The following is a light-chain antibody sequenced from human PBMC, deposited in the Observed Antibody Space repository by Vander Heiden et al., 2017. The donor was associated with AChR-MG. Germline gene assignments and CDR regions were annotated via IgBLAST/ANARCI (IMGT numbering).Light chain of an antibody. Sequence: EIVLTQSPGTLSLSPGERATLSCRVSQSVSSSYLAWYQQKPGQAPRLLIYGASSRATGIPDRFSGSGSGTDFTLTISRLEPEDFAVYYCQQYGSSPPRTFGQGTKAEIK. CDR1: QSVSSSY. V-gene: IGKV3-20*01. J-gene: IGKJ1*01. CDR3: QQYGSSPPRT. CDR2: GAS.